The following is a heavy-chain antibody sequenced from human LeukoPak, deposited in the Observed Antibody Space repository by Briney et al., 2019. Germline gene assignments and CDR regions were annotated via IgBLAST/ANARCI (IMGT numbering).Heavy chain of an antibody. Sequence: GRSLRLSCAASGFTFSSYAMHWVRQAPGKGLEWVAVISYDGSNKYYADSVKGRFTISRDNSKNTLYLQMNSLRAEDTAVYYCAREATLSQENAFDIWGQGTMVTVSS. J-gene: IGHJ3*02. CDR2: ISYDGSNK. CDR3: AREATLSQENAFDI. CDR1: GFTFSSYA. D-gene: IGHD2-15*01. V-gene: IGHV3-30*04.